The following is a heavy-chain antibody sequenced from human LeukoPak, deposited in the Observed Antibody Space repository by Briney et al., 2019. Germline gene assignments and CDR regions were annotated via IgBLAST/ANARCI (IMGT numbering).Heavy chain of an antibody. V-gene: IGHV4-31*03. J-gene: IGHJ5*02. CDR2: IYYSGST. CDR1: GGSISSGGYY. D-gene: IGHD2-2*01. Sequence: PSETLSLTCTVSGGSISSGGYYWSWIRQHPGKGLEWIGYIYYSGSTYYNPSLKSRVTISVDTSKNQFSLKLSSVTAADTAVYYCARDRVDVVVPAAMGGQLWFDPWGQGTLVTVSS. CDR3: ARDRVDVVVPAAMGGQLWFDP.